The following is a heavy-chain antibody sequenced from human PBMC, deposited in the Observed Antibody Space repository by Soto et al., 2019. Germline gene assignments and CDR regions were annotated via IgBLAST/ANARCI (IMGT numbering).Heavy chain of an antibody. CDR2: ISYDGNNK. CDR3: ARGPSYSDSYFDH. J-gene: IGHJ4*02. V-gene: IGHV3-30*03. D-gene: IGHD4-17*01. CDR1: EFTFSNDA. Sequence: PGGSLRLSCAASEFTFSNDAMHWVRQAPGKGLQWLAVISYDGNNKYYADSVEGRFTISRDNSKNTVYLQMNSLRLEDTAVYYCARGPSYSDSYFDHWGQGTLVTVSS.